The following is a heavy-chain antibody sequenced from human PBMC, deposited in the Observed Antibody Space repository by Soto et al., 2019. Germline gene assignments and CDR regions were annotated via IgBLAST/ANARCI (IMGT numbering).Heavy chain of an antibody. Sequence: SETLSLTCAVYGGSFSGYYWSWIRQPPGKGLEWIGEINHSGSTNYNPSLKSRVTISVDTSKNQFSLKLSSVTAADTAVYYCARGGQKIAVAAPHENWFDPWGQGTLVTVSS. CDR3: ARGGQKIAVAAPHENWFDP. D-gene: IGHD6-19*01. V-gene: IGHV4-34*01. CDR2: INHSGST. J-gene: IGHJ5*02. CDR1: GGSFSGYY.